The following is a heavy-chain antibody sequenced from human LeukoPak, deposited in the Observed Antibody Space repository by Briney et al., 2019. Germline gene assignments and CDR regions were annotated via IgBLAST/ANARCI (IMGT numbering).Heavy chain of an antibody. J-gene: IGHJ4*02. Sequence: GASVKVSCKASGYPFLRFCIHWVRQAPGQGLEWMGKINPAGGAVSYAQRFQGRVTVTRDTSASTVYMELSSLRSEDTAVYYGARDTRELLGGYFFDYWGQGALVTVSS. V-gene: IGHV1-46*01. D-gene: IGHD3-10*01. CDR2: INPAGGAV. CDR3: ARDTRELLGGYFFDY. CDR1: GYPFLRFC.